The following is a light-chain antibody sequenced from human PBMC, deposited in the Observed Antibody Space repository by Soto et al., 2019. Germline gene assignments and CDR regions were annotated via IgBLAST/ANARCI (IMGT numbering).Light chain of an antibody. CDR1: SSDVGSYNL. CDR2: EGS. CDR3: CSYAGSSFYV. V-gene: IGLV2-23*01. Sequence: QSVLTQPASVSGSPGQSITISCTGTSSDVGSYNLVSWYQQHPGKAPKLMIYEGSKRPSGVSNRFSGSKSGNTASLTISGLQAEDETDYYCCSYAGSSFYVLGTGTKVTVL. J-gene: IGLJ1*01.